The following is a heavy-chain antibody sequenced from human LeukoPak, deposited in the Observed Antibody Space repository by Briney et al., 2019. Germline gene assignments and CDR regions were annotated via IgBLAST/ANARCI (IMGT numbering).Heavy chain of an antibody. CDR2: ISGSGGST. D-gene: IGHD3-9*01. CDR1: GGSISSSSYY. Sequence: ETLSLTCTVSGGSISSSSYYWGWIRQPPGKGLEWVSAISGSGGSTYYADSVKGRFTISRDNSKNTLYLQMNSLRAEDTAVYYCAKEGYYDILTGYYPSNYYYFDYWGQGTLVTVSS. CDR3: AKEGYYDILTGYYPSNYYYFDY. J-gene: IGHJ4*02. V-gene: IGHV3-23*01.